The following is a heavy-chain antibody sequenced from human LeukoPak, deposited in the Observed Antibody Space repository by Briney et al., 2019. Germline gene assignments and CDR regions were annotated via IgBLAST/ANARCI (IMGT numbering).Heavy chain of an antibody. V-gene: IGHV3-30*03. D-gene: IGHD3-22*01. CDR2: IAYDGSNK. CDR3: ARDSYGSGYYMDV. J-gene: IGHJ6*04. CDR1: GFTFSDYY. Sequence: PGGSLRLSCAASGFTFSDYYMSWIRQAPGKGLEWVTVIAYDGSNKYYADSVKGRFTISRDNSKNALYLQMNSLRPEDTAVYYCARDSYGSGYYMDVWGKGTTVTVSS.